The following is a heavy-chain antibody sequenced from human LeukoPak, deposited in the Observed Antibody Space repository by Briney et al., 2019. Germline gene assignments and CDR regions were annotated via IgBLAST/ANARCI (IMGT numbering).Heavy chain of an antibody. V-gene: IGHV1-8*01. Sequence: ASAKVSCKASGYTFTSYDINWVRQATGQGLEWMGWMNPNSGNTGYAQRFQGRVTMTRNTSISTAYMELSSLRSEDTAVYYCARRKFGYDDAFDIWGQGTMVTVSS. CDR3: ARRKFGYDDAFDI. CDR2: MNPNSGNT. CDR1: GYTFTSYD. D-gene: IGHD5-12*01. J-gene: IGHJ3*02.